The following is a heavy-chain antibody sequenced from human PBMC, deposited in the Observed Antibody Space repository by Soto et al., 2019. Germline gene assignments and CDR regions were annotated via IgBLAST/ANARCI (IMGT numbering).Heavy chain of an antibody. J-gene: IGHJ6*03. CDR3: ARDGCEGGYDCSYYYYYMDV. CDR2: ISSSSSYI. Sequence: GGSLRLSCAASGFTFSSYSMNWVRQAPGKGLEWVSSISSSSSYIYYADSVKGRFTISRDNAKNSLYLQMNSLRAEDTAVYYCARDGCEGGYDCSYYYYYMDVWGKGTTVTVSS. D-gene: IGHD5-12*01. V-gene: IGHV3-21*01. CDR1: GFTFSSYS.